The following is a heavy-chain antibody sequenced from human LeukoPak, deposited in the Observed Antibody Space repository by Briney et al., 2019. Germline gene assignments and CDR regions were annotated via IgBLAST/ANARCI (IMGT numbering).Heavy chain of an antibody. D-gene: IGHD5-18*01. CDR3: AKIAAMVILDATDDY. CDR2: INPSGDFR. Sequence: ASVKVPCKASGYTFGTHWMHWVRQAPGQGLEWMAIINPSGDFRSYAQKFQGRLTVTRDMSTRTVYMELSDLRPEDTAVYYCAKIAAMVILDATDDYWGQGTLVTVSS. J-gene: IGHJ4*02. CDR1: GYTFGTHW. V-gene: IGHV1-46*01.